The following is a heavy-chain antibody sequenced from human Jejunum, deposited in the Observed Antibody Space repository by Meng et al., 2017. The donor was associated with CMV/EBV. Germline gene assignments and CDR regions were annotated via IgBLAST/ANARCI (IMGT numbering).Heavy chain of an antibody. D-gene: IGHD3-3*01. CDR3: ARGDERWSGYFMG. V-gene: IGHV4-59*01. J-gene: IGHJ4*02. CDR1: GGSIRSYY. CDR2: MYHSWRT. Sequence: TVSGGSIRSYYWSWIRQSPGKGLEWFAYMYHSWRTKYNSSLKSRVNIALDMSTNQFALRLSSVTAADTAVYYCARGDERWSGYFMGWGQGTLVTVSS.